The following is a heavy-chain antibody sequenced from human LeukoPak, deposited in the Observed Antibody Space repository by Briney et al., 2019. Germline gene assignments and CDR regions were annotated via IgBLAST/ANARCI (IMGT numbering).Heavy chain of an antibody. J-gene: IGHJ3*02. V-gene: IGHV3-30*02. Sequence: GGSLRLSCAASGFTFSSYGMHWVRQAPGKGLEWVAFIRYDGSNKYYADSVKGRFTISRDNSKITLYLQMNSLRAEDTAVYYCAELVRGPDAFDIWGQGTMVTVSS. CDR2: IRYDGSNK. CDR3: AELVRGPDAFDI. CDR1: GFTFSSYG. D-gene: IGHD2-8*02.